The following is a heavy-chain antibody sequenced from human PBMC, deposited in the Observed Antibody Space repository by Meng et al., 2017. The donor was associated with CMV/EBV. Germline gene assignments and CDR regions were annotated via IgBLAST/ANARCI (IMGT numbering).Heavy chain of an antibody. J-gene: IGHJ4*02. CDR1: GCSFCSFF. CDR3: ARGPEVDYGDYVGFDY. Sequence: SAPALVEPSATLSFTVTVCGCSFCSFFRSGSRHAAVNGQEWNGRIYPGGSTTYNPTLKIRVTMSVDTSKNQFSLKLSSVTAADTAVYYCARGPEVDYGDYVGFDYWGQGTLVTVSS. D-gene: IGHD4-17*01. CDR2: IYPGGST. V-gene: IGHV4-4*07.